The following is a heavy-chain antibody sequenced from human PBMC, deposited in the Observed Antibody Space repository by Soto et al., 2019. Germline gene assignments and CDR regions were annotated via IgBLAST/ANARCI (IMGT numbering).Heavy chain of an antibody. CDR2: INPSGGST. V-gene: IGHV1-46*01. J-gene: IGHJ4*02. D-gene: IGHD1-26*01. CDR1: GYTFTTYY. CDR3: ARTLPVRFPCFDY. Sequence: GASVKVTCGASGYTFTTYYMRCVRQAPGQGLEWMGIINPSGGSTSYAQKFQGRVTMTRDTSTSTVYMELSSLRSEDTAVYYCARTLPVRFPCFDYWGQGTLVTFSS.